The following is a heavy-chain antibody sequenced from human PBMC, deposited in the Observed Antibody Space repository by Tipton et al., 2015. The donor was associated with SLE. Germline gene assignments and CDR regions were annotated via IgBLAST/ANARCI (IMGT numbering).Heavy chain of an antibody. CDR1: GGSISSYY. J-gene: IGHJ4*02. Sequence: TLSLTCTVSGGSISSYYWSWIRQPPGKGLVWIGYIYYSGSTNYNPSLKSRVTISVDTSKNQFSLKLSSVTAADTAVYYCARDHGSGGPVDYWGQGTLVTVSS. V-gene: IGHV4-59*01. CDR3: ARDHGSGGPVDY. CDR2: IYYSGST. D-gene: IGHD1-26*01.